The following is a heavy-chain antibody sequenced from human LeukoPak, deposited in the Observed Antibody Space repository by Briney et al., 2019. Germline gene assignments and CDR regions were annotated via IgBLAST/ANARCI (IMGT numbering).Heavy chain of an antibody. CDR3: ASLKGYRYYYDSSWTRAGYFDY. D-gene: IGHD3-22*01. J-gene: IGHJ4*02. Sequence: GSSVKVSCKASGGTFSSYAISWVRQAPGQGLEWMGRIIPILGIANYAQKFQGRVTITADKSTSTAYMELSSLRSEDTAVYYCASLKGYRYYYDSSWTRAGYFDYWGQGTLVTVSS. CDR2: IIPILGIA. V-gene: IGHV1-69*04. CDR1: GGTFSSYA.